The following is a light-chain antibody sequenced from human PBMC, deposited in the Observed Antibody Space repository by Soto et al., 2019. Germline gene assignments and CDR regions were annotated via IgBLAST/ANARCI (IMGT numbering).Light chain of an antibody. J-gene: IGLJ3*02. Sequence: QSALTQPASVSGSPGQSITISCTGTSSDVGGYNYVSWYQQHPGKAPKLMIYEVSNRPSGVSNRFSGSKSGNTASLTNSGLQAEDEADYYCSSYTSSSTRVFGGGTKLTVL. CDR1: SSDVGGYNY. V-gene: IGLV2-14*01. CDR3: SSYTSSSTRV. CDR2: EVS.